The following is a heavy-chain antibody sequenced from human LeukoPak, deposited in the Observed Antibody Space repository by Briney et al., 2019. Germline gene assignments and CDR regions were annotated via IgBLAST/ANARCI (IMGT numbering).Heavy chain of an antibody. D-gene: IGHD2-2*02. CDR3: ARDGDIVVVPAAIPYYYYYMDV. V-gene: IGHV1-18*01. Sequence: ASVTVSFKASGYTFTIYGISWVRQAPGQGLEWMGWISAYNGNTNYAQKLQGRVTMTTDTSTSTAYMELRSLRSDDTAVYYCARDGDIVVVPAAIPYYYYYMDVWGKGTTVTISS. CDR1: GYTFTIYG. J-gene: IGHJ6*03. CDR2: ISAYNGNT.